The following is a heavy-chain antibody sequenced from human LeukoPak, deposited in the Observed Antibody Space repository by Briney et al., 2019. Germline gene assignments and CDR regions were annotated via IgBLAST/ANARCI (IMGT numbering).Heavy chain of an antibody. CDR2: ISGSGGST. J-gene: IGHJ3*02. Sequence: RRSLRLSCAASGFTFSSYAMSWVRQAPGKGLEWVSAISGSGGSTYYADSVKGRFTISRDNSKNTLYLQMNSLRAEDTAVYYCAKRGPYYYDSSGPDDPFDIWGQGTMVTVSS. V-gene: IGHV3-23*01. D-gene: IGHD3-22*01. CDR1: GFTFSSYA. CDR3: AKRGPYYYDSSGPDDPFDI.